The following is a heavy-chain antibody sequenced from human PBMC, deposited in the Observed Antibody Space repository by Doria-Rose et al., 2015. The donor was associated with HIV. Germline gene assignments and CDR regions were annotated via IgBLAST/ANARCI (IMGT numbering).Heavy chain of an antibody. V-gene: IGHV4-4*07. J-gene: IGHJ4*02. Sequence: QVQLQESGPGLVKPSETLSLTCTVSGDSIHNFYWTWVRQAAGKGLQWIGRIYSTGSTNYIPSLQSRVTISIDSSSSQFSRSRRFVTAADTAFYFCARDRGDYWGQGALVTVTS. CDR3: ARDRGDY. CDR2: IYSTGST. CDR1: GDSIHNFY.